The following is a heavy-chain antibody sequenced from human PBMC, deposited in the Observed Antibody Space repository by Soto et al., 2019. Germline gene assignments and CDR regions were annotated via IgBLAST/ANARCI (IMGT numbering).Heavy chain of an antibody. J-gene: IGHJ6*02. CDR2: IKRKIDGETT. CDR3: TTGSVEGV. D-gene: IGHD2-15*01. V-gene: IGHV3-15*07. Sequence: GGSPILSSPSHCFRSTAAWMNWVRQAPGKGLEWVGRIKRKIDGETTDYAAPVKGRFTISRDDSKNMLYLQMNSLKADDTALYYCTTGSVEGVWGQGT. CDR1: CFRSTAAW.